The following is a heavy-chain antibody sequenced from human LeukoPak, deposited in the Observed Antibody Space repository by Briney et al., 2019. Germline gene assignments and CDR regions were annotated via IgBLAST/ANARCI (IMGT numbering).Heavy chain of an antibody. CDR2: INSDGRST. D-gene: IGHD6-6*01. J-gene: IGHJ4*02. Sequence: PGGSLRLSCAASGFTFSNYWMHWVRQAPGKGLVWVSRINSDGRSTTYADSVKGRFTISRDNAKNSLYLQMNSLRAEDTAVYYCARLSIASPSTFDYWGQGTLVTVSS. CDR1: GFTFSNYW. CDR3: ARLSIASPSTFDY. V-gene: IGHV3-74*01.